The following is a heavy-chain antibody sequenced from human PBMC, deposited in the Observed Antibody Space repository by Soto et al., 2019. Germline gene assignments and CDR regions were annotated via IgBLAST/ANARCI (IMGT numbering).Heavy chain of an antibody. CDR3: TRGRLVGGSRGAFDI. CDR1: GFTFGDYT. V-gene: IGHV3-49*03. J-gene: IGHJ3*02. Sequence: GGSLRLSCAASGFTFGDYTMSWFRQTPGKGLEWVGFIRSKTSGGTPEYAASVKGRFSISGDDSKSIAYLQMNSLRGDDTAVYYCTRGRLVGGSRGAFDIWGQGTMVTVSS. D-gene: IGHD1-26*01. CDR2: IRSKTSGGTP.